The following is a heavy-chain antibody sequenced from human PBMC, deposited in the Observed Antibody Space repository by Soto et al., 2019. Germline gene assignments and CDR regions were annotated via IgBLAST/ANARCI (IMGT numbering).Heavy chain of an antibody. Sequence: SETLSLTCAVSGVSISSGNWWTWVRQTPQRGLEYIGEIFHDGTANYYPSFERRVAISVDTSKNQFSLRLSSVTAADTAVYYCARAHDFWGGRQQPIDSWGQGTLVTSPQ. V-gene: IGHV4-4*02. CDR3: ARAHDFWGGRQQPIDS. CDR2: IFHDGTA. CDR1: GVSISSGNW. J-gene: IGHJ4*02. D-gene: IGHD3-3*01.